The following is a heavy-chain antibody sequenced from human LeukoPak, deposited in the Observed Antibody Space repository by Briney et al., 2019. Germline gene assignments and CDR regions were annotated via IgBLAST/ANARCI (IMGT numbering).Heavy chain of an antibody. J-gene: IGHJ4*02. V-gene: IGHV3-23*01. Sequence: PGGSLRLSCADSGFTFSSYAMIWVRQAPGKGLEWVSAISGSGGSTYYADSVKGRFTISRDNSKNTLYLQMNSLRAEDTAVYYCAVKFRGAYDYWGQGTLVTVSS. D-gene: IGHD3-10*01. CDR2: ISGSGGST. CDR3: AVKFRGAYDY. CDR1: GFTFSSYA.